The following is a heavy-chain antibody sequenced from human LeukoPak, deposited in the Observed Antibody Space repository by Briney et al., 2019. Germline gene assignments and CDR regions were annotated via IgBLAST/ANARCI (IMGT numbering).Heavy chain of an antibody. Sequence: GESLKISCKGSGYSFTTHWIAWVRQMPGKGLEWMGIIYPGDSEIKYSPSFQGQVTISADKSISTAYLQWSSLQAADTAMYYCTRLASRRDPDKTSGQAYFDIWGQGTLVTVSS. J-gene: IGHJ4*02. V-gene: IGHV5-51*01. CDR2: IYPGDSEI. D-gene: IGHD2-15*01. CDR1: GYSFTTHW. CDR3: TRLASRRDPDKTSGQAYFDI.